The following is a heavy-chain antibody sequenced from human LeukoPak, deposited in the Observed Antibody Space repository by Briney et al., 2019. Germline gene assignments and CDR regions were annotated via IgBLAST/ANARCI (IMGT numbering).Heavy chain of an antibody. D-gene: IGHD6-19*01. CDR1: GGSISSSSYY. J-gene: IGHJ4*02. V-gene: IGHV4-39*01. Sequence: PSETLSLTCIVSGGSISSSSYYWGWIRLPPGKGLEWIGSIYYSGSTYYNPSLKSRVTISVDTSKNQFSLKLSSVTAADTAVYYCVRHLAVAVSYFDYWGQGTLVTVSS. CDR3: VRHLAVAVSYFDY. CDR2: IYYSGST.